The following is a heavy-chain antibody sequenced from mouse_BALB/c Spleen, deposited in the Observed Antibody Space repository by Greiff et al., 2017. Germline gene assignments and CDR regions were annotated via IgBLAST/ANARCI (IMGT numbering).Heavy chain of an antibody. CDR1: GFTFSSYA. CDR2: ISSGGST. CDR3: ARDPIFITTVVAEDYYAMDY. Sequence: EVKVVESGGGLVKPGGSLKLSCAASGFTFSSYAMSWVRQTPEKRLEWVASISSGGSTYYPDSVKGRFTISRDNARNILYLQMSSLRSEDTAMYYCARDPIFITTVVAEDYYAMDYGGQGTSVTVSS. V-gene: IGHV5-6-5*01. J-gene: IGHJ4*01. D-gene: IGHD1-1*01.